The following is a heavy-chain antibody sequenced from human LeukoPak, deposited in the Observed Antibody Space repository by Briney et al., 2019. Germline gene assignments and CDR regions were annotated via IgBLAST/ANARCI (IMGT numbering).Heavy chain of an antibody. CDR2: FNPNRGGT. V-gene: IGHV1-2*02. CDR1: GYTFTGYY. CDR3: ARSRSRDCSSTSCYSYGLDY. Sequence: GASVKLSCNASGYTFTGYYMHWVRQAPGQGFEWLGGFNPNRGGTHYAQMYNGRGTVSRATSISKAYMELSRLTSDDTAVYYCARSRSRDCSSTSCYSYGLDYWGQGTLVTVAS. J-gene: IGHJ4*02. D-gene: IGHD2-2*01.